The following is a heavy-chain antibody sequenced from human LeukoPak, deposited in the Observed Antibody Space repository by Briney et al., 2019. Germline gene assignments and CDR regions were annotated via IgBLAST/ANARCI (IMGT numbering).Heavy chain of an antibody. CDR2: IRRKVDGGTT. V-gene: IGHV3-49*04. CDR3: TRGDLVTGYPEDYFDY. Sequence: GGSLRLSCTGSGFTFGDYAISWVRQAPGKGLEWLCFIRRKVDGGTTEIAASVEGRFTISRDDSNSVAYLQMNSLQTEDTGIYYCTRGDLVTGYPEDYFDYWGQGALVTVSS. J-gene: IGHJ4*02. D-gene: IGHD3-9*01. CDR1: GFTFGDYA.